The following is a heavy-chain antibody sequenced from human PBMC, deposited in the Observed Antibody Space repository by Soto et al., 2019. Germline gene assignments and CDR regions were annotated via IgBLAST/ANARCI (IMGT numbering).Heavy chain of an antibody. D-gene: IGHD1-26*01. CDR2: IGGSAGSA. CDR3: AKSGSQIIYYYGMAV. CDR1: GFTFTNYA. J-gene: IGHJ6*02. V-gene: IGHV3-23*01. Sequence: LRLSCAASGFTFTNYAMNWVRQAPGEGLEWVSGIGGSAGSAYYADSVKGRFTISRDISKNTLYLQMNSLRAGDTAVYYCAKSGSQIIYYYGMAVWGQGTTVTVSS.